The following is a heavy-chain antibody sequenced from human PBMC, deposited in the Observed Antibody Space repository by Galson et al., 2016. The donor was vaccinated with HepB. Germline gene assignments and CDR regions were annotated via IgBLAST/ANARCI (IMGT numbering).Heavy chain of an antibody. CDR2: ISGSGGSP. Sequence: SLRLSCAASGFTFSNYAMSWVRQAPGKGLEWVSAISGSGGSPYYADSVKGRFTISRDNSKNTLYLQMNSLRVEDTALYYCAKDTRSGVYGRWFDPWGQGTLVTVSS. CDR1: GFTFSNYA. D-gene: IGHD3-3*01. CDR3: AKDTRSGVYGRWFDP. J-gene: IGHJ5*02. V-gene: IGHV3-23*01.